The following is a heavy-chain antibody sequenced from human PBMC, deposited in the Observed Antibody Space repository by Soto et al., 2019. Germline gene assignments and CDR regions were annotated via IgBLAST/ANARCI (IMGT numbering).Heavy chain of an antibody. D-gene: IGHD1-26*01. V-gene: IGHV1-2*02. Sequence: GKVSCKASGYTFTGYYVHWVRQAPGQGLEWMGWINPNSGDTYLAQRFQGRVTMNRDTSIGTAYMELRGLTSDDTAEYYCAKGGAIVAAGTRVYLYNAMDVWGQGTTVTVSS. CDR1: GYTFTGYY. J-gene: IGHJ6*02. CDR2: INPNSGDT. CDR3: AKGGAIVAAGTRVYLYNAMDV.